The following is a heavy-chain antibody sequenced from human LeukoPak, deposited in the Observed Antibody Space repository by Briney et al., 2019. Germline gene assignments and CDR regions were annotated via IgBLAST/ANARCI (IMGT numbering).Heavy chain of an antibody. J-gene: IGHJ3*02. V-gene: IGHV3-11*01. D-gene: IGHD3-22*01. CDR1: GFTFGDYY. Sequence: GGSLRLSCAASGFTFGDYYMSWIRQAPGKGLEWVSYISSSGSTIYYADSVKGRFTISRDNAKNSLYLQMNSLRAEDTAVYYCGAAPVVVTVFLGPTDAFDIWGQGTMVTVSS. CDR2: ISSSGSTI. CDR3: GAAPVVVTVFLGPTDAFDI.